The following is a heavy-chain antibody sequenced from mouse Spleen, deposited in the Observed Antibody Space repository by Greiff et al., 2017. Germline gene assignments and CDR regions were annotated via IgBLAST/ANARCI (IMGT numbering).Heavy chain of an antibody. Sequence: EVQRVESGPGLVKPSQSLSLTCSVTGYSITSGYYWNWIRQFPGNKLEWMGYISYDGSNNYNPSLKNRISITRDTSKNQFFLKLNSVTTEDTATYYCATYGKGYAMDYWGQGTSVTVSS. CDR2: ISYDGSN. J-gene: IGHJ4*01. CDR1: GYSITSGYY. D-gene: IGHD2-10*02. CDR3: ATYGKGYAMDY. V-gene: IGHV3-6*01.